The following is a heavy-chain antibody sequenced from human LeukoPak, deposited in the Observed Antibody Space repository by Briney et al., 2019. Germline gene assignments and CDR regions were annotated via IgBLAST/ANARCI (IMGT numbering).Heavy chain of an antibody. J-gene: IGHJ5*02. CDR3: AKAIYDFCSGYDWFDP. D-gene: IGHD3-3*01. V-gene: IGHV3-23*01. CDR1: GFTFSSYA. Sequence: GGSLRLSCAASGFTFSSYAMSWVRQAPGKGLEWVSAISGSGGSTYYADSVKGRFTISRDNSKNTLYLQMNSLRAEDTAVYYCAKAIYDFCSGYDWFDPWGQGTLVTVSS. CDR2: ISGSGGST.